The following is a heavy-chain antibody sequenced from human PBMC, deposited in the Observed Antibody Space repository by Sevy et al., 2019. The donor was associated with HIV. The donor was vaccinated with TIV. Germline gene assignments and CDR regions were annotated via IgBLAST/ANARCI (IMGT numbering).Heavy chain of an antibody. CDR1: GFTFSSYA. CDR3: AKAPSPYYYDSSGYYPLHYFDY. V-gene: IGHV3-23*01. D-gene: IGHD3-22*01. Sequence: GGSLRLSCAASGFTFSSYAMSWVRQAPGKGLEWVSAISGSGGSTYYADSVKGRFTISRDNSKNTLYLQMNSLRAEGTAVYYCAKAPSPYYYDSSGYYPLHYFDYWGQGTLVTVSS. J-gene: IGHJ4*02. CDR2: ISGSGGST.